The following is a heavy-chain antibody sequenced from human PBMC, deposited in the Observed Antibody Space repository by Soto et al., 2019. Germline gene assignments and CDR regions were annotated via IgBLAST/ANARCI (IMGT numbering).Heavy chain of an antibody. CDR3: VRDGTKTLRDGFDP. J-gene: IGHJ5*02. CDR1: GASISGFY. Sequence: QVQLQESGPGLVKPSETLSLTRTVSGASISGFYWSWIRKSAGKGLEWIGRIYATGTTDYNPSLKSRVMMSVDTSKKQFSLKLRSVTAADTAVYYCVRDGTKTLRDGFDPWGQGISVTVSS. D-gene: IGHD1-1*01. V-gene: IGHV4-4*07. CDR2: IYATGTT.